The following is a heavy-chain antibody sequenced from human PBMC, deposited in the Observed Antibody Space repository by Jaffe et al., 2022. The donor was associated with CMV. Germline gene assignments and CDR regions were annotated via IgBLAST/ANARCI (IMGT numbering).Heavy chain of an antibody. CDR3: AKEGRSGITSNPLYYYYYGMDV. D-gene: IGHD3-10*01. V-gene: IGHV3-30*18. Sequence: QVQLVESGGGVVQPGRSLRLSCAASGFTFSSYGMHWVRQAPGKGLEWVAVISYDGSNKYYADSVKGRFTISRDNSKNTLYLQMNSLRAEDTAVYYCAKEGRSGITSNPLYYYYYGMDVWGQGTTVTVSS. CDR1: GFTFSSYG. CDR2: ISYDGSNK. J-gene: IGHJ6*02.